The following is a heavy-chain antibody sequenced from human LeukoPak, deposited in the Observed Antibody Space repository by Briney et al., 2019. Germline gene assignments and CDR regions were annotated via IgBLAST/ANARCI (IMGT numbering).Heavy chain of an antibody. D-gene: IGHD6-13*01. CDR3: ARDRDGAAGNGWFDP. CDR1: GGSISSYY. J-gene: IGHJ5*02. CDR2: IYYSGGT. Sequence: SETLSLTCTVSGGSISSYYWSWIRQPPGKGLEWIGYIYYSGGTNYNPSLKSRVTTSVDTSKNQYSLKLSSVTAADTAVSYCARDRDGAAGNGWFDPWGQGTLVTVSS. V-gene: IGHV4-59*01.